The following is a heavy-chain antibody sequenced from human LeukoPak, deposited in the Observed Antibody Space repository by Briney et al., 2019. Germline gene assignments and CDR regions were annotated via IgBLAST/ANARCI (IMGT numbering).Heavy chain of an antibody. CDR3: ARQDILTGYPFGP. Sequence: SETLSLTCTVSGGSISSSSYYWGWIRQPPGMGLEWIGSISYSGTTYCNPSLKSRVTISVDTSKKQVSLKLSSVTAADTAVYYCARQDILTGYPFGPWGQGTLVTVSS. CDR2: ISYSGTT. CDR1: GGSISSSSYY. V-gene: IGHV4-39*01. J-gene: IGHJ5*02. D-gene: IGHD3-9*01.